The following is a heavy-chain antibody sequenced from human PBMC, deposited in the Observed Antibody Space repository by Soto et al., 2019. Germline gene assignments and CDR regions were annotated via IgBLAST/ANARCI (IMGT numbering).Heavy chain of an antibody. D-gene: IGHD3-3*01. V-gene: IGHV3-64D*08. CDR1: GFTFSSYA. Sequence: GGSLRLSCSASGFTFSSYAMHWVRQAPGKGLEYVSAISSNGGSTYYADSVKGRFTISRDNSKNTLYLQMSSLRAEDTAVYYCVKQLTCYDFWSGYYAPHYWGQGTLVTVSS. CDR2: ISSNGGST. J-gene: IGHJ4*02. CDR3: VKQLTCYDFWSGYYAPHY.